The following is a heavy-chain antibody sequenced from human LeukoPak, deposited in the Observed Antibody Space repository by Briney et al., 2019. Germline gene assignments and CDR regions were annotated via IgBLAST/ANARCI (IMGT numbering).Heavy chain of an antibody. V-gene: IGHV3-20*04. CDR2: INWNGDTI. CDR1: GFTFDDYG. CDR3: ARLGYCTNGVCYRGHYYYYYYMDV. Sequence: PGGSLRLSCAASGFTFDDYGMTWVRQAPGKGLEWVSGINWNGDTIGYADSVKGRFTISRDNAKNSLYLQMNSLRAEDTALYYCARLGYCTNGVCYRGHYYYYYYMDVWGKGTTVTVSS. D-gene: IGHD2-8*01. J-gene: IGHJ6*03.